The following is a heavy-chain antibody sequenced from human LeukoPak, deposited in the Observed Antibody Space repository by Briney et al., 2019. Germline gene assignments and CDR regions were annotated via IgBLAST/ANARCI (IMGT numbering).Heavy chain of an antibody. J-gene: IGHJ6*03. V-gene: IGHV3-13*01. CDR1: GFTFSSFD. CDR2: IGTASDT. CDR3: ARGLPRGKYYSMDV. Sequence: GGSLRLSCAASGFTFSSFDMHWVRQPTGQGLEWVSTIGTASDTYYPGSVEGRFTLSRDNDKNSLYLQMNSLTAGDTAVYYCARGLPRGKYYSMDVWGKGTTVTVSS. D-gene: IGHD1-1*01.